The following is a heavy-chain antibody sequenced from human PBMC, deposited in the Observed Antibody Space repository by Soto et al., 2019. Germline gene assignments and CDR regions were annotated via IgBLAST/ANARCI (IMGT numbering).Heavy chain of an antibody. V-gene: IGHV3-30*18. J-gene: IGHJ4*02. CDR1: GFTFSHYA. D-gene: IGHD1-26*01. CDR3: AKDGSHQFDY. CDR2: MSYDGSNE. Sequence: QVQLVESGGGVVQPGRSLRLSCAASGFTFSHYAMHWVRQAPGKGLEWVALMSYDGSNEYYADSVKGRFTISRDNSKNTLYLQMNSLRAEDTAVYYCAKDGSHQFDYWGQGTLVTVSS.